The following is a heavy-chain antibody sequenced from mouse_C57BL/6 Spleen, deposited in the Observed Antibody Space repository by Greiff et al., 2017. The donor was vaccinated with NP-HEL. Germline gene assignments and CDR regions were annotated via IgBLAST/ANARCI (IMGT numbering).Heavy chain of an antibody. D-gene: IGHD2-3*01. CDR2: IHPNSGST. CDR1: GYTFTSYW. CDR3: ARFDGYSSYYFDY. Sequence: QVQLQQPGAELVKPGASVKLSCKASGYTFTSYWMHWVKQRPGQGLEWIGMIHPNSGSTNYNEKFKSKATLTVDKSSSTAYMQLSSLTSEDSAVDYCARFDGYSSYYFDYWGQGTTLTVSS. V-gene: IGHV1-64*01. J-gene: IGHJ2*01.